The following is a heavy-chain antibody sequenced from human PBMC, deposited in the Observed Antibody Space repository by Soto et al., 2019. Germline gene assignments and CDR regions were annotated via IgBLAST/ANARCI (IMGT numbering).Heavy chain of an antibody. CDR1: GFSLTTSGEG. J-gene: IGHJ5*02. V-gene: IGHV2-5*02. D-gene: IGHD6-6*01. CDR3: AHRAEAARPFDP. Sequence: QITLKESGPTLVKPTQTLTLTCTFSGFSLTTSGEGVGWIRQPPGKALEWLALIYWDDDKRYNPSLESRLTITKDTSKRQVVLTITNMDPVDTATYYCAHRAEAARPFDPWGQGTLVTVSS. CDR2: IYWDDDK.